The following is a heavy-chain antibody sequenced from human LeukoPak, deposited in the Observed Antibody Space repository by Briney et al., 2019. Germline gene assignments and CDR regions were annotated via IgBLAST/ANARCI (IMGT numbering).Heavy chain of an antibody. J-gene: IGHJ6*02. CDR3: ARVRWELPSPYYYYGMDV. Sequence: GASVKVSCKASGYTFTSYGISWVRQAPGQGLEWMGWISAYNGNTNYAQKLQGRVTMTTDTSTSTAYMELRSLRSDDTAVYYCARVRWELPSPYYYYGMDVWGQGTTVTVSS. V-gene: IGHV1-18*01. CDR1: GYTFTSYG. D-gene: IGHD1-26*01. CDR2: ISAYNGNT.